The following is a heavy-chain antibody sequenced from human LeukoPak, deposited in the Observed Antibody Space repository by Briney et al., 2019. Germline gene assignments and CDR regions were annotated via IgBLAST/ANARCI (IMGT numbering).Heavy chain of an antibody. D-gene: IGHD2-15*01. CDR1: GGSFSGYY. Sequence: SETLSLTCAVYGGSFSGYYWSWIRQPPGKGLEWIGEMNHSGSTNYNPSLKRRVTISVDTSKKQFSLKRSYVAAADTAVYYWWSGEIFDYSSSYYIYVWGKGTPLSVSS. CDR3: WSGEIFDYSSSYYIYV. CDR2: MNHSGST. J-gene: IGHJ6*03. V-gene: IGHV4-34*01.